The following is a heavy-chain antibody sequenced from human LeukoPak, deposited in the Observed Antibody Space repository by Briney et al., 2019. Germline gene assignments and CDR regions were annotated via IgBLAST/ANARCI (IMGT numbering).Heavy chain of an antibody. CDR2: INPSGGST. Sequence: GASVKVSCKASGYTFTSYYMHWVRQAPGQGLEWMGIINPSGGSTSYAQKFQGRVTMTRDTSTSTVYMELSSLRSEDTAVYYCASTDYDFWSGYSHDAFDIRGQGTMVTVSS. V-gene: IGHV1-46*01. D-gene: IGHD3-3*01. J-gene: IGHJ3*02. CDR1: GYTFTSYY. CDR3: ASTDYDFWSGYSHDAFDI.